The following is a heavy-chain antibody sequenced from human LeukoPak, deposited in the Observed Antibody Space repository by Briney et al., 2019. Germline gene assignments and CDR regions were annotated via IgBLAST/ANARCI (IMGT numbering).Heavy chain of an antibody. D-gene: IGHD3-3*01. Sequence: GGSLRLSRAASGFTFSSYSMNWVRQAPGKGLERVSSISSSSSSYIYYADSVKGRFTISRDNAKNSLYLQMNSLRAEDTAVYYCARDGGYYDFWSGYYLNWFDPWGQGTLVTVSS. J-gene: IGHJ5*02. V-gene: IGHV3-21*01. CDR2: ISSSSSSYI. CDR1: GFTFSSYS. CDR3: ARDGGYYDFWSGYYLNWFDP.